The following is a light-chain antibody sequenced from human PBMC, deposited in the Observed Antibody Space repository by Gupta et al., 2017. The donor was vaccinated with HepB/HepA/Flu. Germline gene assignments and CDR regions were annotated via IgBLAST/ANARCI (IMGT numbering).Light chain of an antibody. V-gene: IGKV4-1*01. CDR3: QQDDGVPYT. CDR1: QSILYRSNNQNY. Sequence: DIVMTQSPDSLAVSLGERATINCKSSQSILYRSNNQNYLTWYQQKPGQPPKMLIYWASTRASGVPDRFVGSASGTDFTLTISRLQAEDAAVYYCQQDDGVPYTFGQGTKLEIK. J-gene: IGKJ2*01. CDR2: WAS.